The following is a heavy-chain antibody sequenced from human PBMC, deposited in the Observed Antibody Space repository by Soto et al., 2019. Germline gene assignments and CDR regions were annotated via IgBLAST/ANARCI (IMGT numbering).Heavy chain of an antibody. Sequence: QVQLVQSGAEVKKPGASVKVSCKASGYTFTSYGISWVRQAPGQGLEWMGWISAYNGNTNYAQKLQGRVTMTTDTSTSTAYMELRSLRSDDTAVYYCARDRPYCSRTSCRLIFPMDVLGKGTTVTVSS. CDR2: ISAYNGNT. J-gene: IGHJ6*03. D-gene: IGHD2-2*01. V-gene: IGHV1-18*01. CDR3: ARDRPYCSRTSCRLIFPMDV. CDR1: GYTFTSYG.